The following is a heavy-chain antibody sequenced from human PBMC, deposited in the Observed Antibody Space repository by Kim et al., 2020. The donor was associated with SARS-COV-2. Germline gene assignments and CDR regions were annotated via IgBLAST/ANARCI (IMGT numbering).Heavy chain of an antibody. CDR3: VRDRRGYSHGYS. Sequence: SLRLSCVASGFNLEDYAMHWVRQAPEKGLEWVSGISWNSENIGYADSLRGRFTISRDNAKNSLFLQMNSLSTEDTAFYYCVRDRRGYSHGYSWGRGTLVTVSS. CDR1: GFNLEDYA. CDR2: ISWNSENI. J-gene: IGHJ4*02. D-gene: IGHD5-18*01. V-gene: IGHV3-9*01.